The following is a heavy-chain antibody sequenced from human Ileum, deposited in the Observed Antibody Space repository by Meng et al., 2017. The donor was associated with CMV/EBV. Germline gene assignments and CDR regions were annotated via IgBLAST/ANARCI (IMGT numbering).Heavy chain of an antibody. CDR2: ISAYNGNT. Sequence: ASVKVSYKASGYTFTSYGISWVRQAPGQGLEWMGWISAYNGNTNYAQKLQGRVTMTTDTSTSTAYMELRSLRSDDTAVYYCARMHCSSTSCYKSYYYYGMDVWGQGTTVTVSS. J-gene: IGHJ6*02. D-gene: IGHD2-2*02. CDR1: GYTFTSYG. V-gene: IGHV1-18*01. CDR3: ARMHCSSTSCYKSYYYYGMDV.